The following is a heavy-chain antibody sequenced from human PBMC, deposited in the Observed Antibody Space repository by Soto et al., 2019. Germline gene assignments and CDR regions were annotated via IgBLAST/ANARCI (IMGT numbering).Heavy chain of an antibody. V-gene: IGHV3-11*01. CDR1: GISFSDYY. D-gene: IGHD2-15*01. Sequence: QVQLVESGGGLVKTGGSLRLSCAASGISFSDYYMSWIRQAPGKGLEWVSYITESGNTRYYADSVKGRFTVSRDNAKNSLYLQMNSLRAEDTAVYYGARNGAMMAAHWYFDLWGRGTLVTVSS. CDR2: ITESGNTR. CDR3: ARNGAMMAAHWYFDL. J-gene: IGHJ2*01.